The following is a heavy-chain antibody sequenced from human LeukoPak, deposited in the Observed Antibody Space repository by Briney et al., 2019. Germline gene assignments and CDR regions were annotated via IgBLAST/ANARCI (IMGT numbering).Heavy chain of an antibody. J-gene: IGHJ4*02. Sequence: SVKVSCKASGGTFSSYAISWVRQAPGQGLEWVGRIIPIFGTTNYAQKFQGRVTITTDESTSTVYMELSSPRSEDTAVYYCARGGHNYGYSYFDYWGQGTLVTVSS. CDR2: IIPIFGTT. D-gene: IGHD5-18*01. CDR1: GGTFSSYA. V-gene: IGHV1-69*05. CDR3: ARGGHNYGYSYFDY.